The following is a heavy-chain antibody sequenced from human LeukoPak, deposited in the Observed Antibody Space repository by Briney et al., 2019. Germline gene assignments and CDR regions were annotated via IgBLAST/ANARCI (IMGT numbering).Heavy chain of an antibody. D-gene: IGHD6-13*01. V-gene: IGHV3-30*02. CDR2: IRYDGSNK. CDR3: AKDSSGSSWYWDY. CDR1: GFSFSSYG. J-gene: IGHJ4*02. Sequence: GGSLRLSCAASGFSFSSYGMHWVRQAPGKGLEWVTFIRYDGSNKYYADSVKGRFTISRDNSMNTLYLQMNSLRTEDTAVYYCAKDSSGSSWYWDYWGQGTLVTVSS.